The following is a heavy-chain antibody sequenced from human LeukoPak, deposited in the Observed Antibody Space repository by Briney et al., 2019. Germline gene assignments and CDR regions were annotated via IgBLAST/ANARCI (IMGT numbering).Heavy chain of an antibody. CDR1: GFAFSSYW. CDR2: INQDGSEK. CDR3: ARGGLRYFDWFDY. D-gene: IGHD3-9*01. J-gene: IGHJ4*02. Sequence: GGSLRLSCAASGFAFSSYWMSWVRQAPGKGLEWVANINQDGSEKYYVDSVKGRFTISRDNAKNSLYLQMNSLRAEDTAVYYCARGGLRYFDWFDYWGQGTLVTVSS. V-gene: IGHV3-7*01.